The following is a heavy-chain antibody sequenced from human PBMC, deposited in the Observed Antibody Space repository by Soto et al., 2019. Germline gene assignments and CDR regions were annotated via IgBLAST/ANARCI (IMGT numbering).Heavy chain of an antibody. CDR2: ISSSGSSI. J-gene: IGHJ5*02. V-gene: IGHV3-48*03. CDR3: ASTQTP. Sequence: EVQLVESGGGLVQPGGSLRLSCAASGFTFSSYGMNWVRQAPGKGLEWLSYISSSGSSIYYADSVKGRFTISRDNAKHSLYLQMKSLRAEDTAVDYYASTQTPWGQVTLVTVSS. CDR1: GFTFSSYG.